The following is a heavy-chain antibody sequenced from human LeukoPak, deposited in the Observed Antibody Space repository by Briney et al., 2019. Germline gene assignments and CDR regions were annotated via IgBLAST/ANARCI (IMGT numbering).Heavy chain of an antibody. CDR3: ARVGSSWDYMDV. Sequence: GGSLRLSCAASGFTFSSYGMHWVRQAPGKGLEWVAFIRYDGSNKYYADSVKGRFTISRDNAKNSLYLQMNSLRAEDTAVYYCARVGSSWDYMDVWGKGTTVTVSS. V-gene: IGHV3-30*02. CDR1: GFTFSSYG. D-gene: IGHD6-13*01. J-gene: IGHJ6*03. CDR2: IRYDGSNK.